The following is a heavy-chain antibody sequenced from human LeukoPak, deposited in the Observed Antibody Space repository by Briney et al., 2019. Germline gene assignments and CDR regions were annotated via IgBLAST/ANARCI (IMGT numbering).Heavy chain of an antibody. CDR2: INHSGST. Sequence: SETLSLTCAVYGGSFSGYYWSWIRQPPGKGLEWMGEINHSGSTNYNPSLKSRVTISVDTSKSQFSLKLSSVTAADTAVYYCARDRASGTIFGAYYYYGMDVWGQGTTVTVSS. D-gene: IGHD3-3*01. V-gene: IGHV4-34*01. CDR1: GGSFSGYY. J-gene: IGHJ6*02. CDR3: ARDRASGTIFGAYYYYGMDV.